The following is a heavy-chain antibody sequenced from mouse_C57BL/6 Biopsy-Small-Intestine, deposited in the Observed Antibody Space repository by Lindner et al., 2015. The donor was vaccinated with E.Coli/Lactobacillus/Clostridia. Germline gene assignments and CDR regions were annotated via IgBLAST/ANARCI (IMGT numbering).Heavy chain of an antibody. Sequence: SVKVSCKASGGTFSSYAISWVRQAPGQGLEWMGGLIPIFKTAKYAHKFQGRVTITADESASTAYMELSSLRSEDTAVYFCASDYSGSYYMTLDNWGQGTLVTVSS. D-gene: IGHD2-12*01. CDR2: LIPIFKTA. J-gene: IGHJ4*01. V-gene: IGHV1-81*01. CDR1: GGTFSSYA. CDR3: ASDYSGSYYMTLDN.